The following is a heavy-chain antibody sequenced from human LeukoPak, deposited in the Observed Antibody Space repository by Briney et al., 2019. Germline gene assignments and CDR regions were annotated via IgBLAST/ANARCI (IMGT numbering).Heavy chain of an antibody. CDR1: GFTFTSSA. CDR3: ASTSVQSTEYYDILTGYYRGTGWFDP. D-gene: IGHD3-9*01. Sequence: SVKVSCKASGFTFTSSAVQWVRQARGQRLEWIGWIVVGSGNTNYAQKFQERVTITRDMSTSTAYMELSSLRSEDTAVYYCASTSVQSTEYYDILTGYYRGTGWFDPWGQGTLVTVSS. J-gene: IGHJ5*02. CDR2: IVVGSGNT. V-gene: IGHV1-58*01.